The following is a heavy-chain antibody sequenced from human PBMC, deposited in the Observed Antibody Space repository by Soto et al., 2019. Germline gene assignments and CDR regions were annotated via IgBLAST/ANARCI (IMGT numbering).Heavy chain of an antibody. CDR1: GFTLSNAW. Sequence: EVQLVESGGGLVKPGGSLRLSCAASGFTLSNAWMSWVRQAPGKGLEWVGRIKSKTDGGTTDYAAPVKGRFTISRDDSKHTLYLQMNSLKTEDAAVYYCTTAEWVVVTAIGNFDYWGQGTLVTVSS. CDR3: TTAEWVVVTAIGNFDY. D-gene: IGHD2-21*02. CDR2: IKSKTDGGTT. J-gene: IGHJ4*02. V-gene: IGHV3-15*01.